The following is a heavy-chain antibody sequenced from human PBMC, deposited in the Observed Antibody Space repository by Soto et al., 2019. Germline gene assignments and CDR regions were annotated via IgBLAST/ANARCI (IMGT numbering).Heavy chain of an antibody. CDR1: GFPFTSYG. J-gene: IGHJ4*02. CDR2: IPYVGSYK. V-gene: IGHV3-30*03. CDR3: VGGQYYFDY. D-gene: IGHD3-10*01. Sequence: QVQLVESGGGVVQPGRSLRLSCAASGFPFTSYGMHWGREGPYKGLEWVAIIPYVGSYKYYADSVPGRFTISRDNSKNTLYLQMNSLRPKDTALYYCVGGQYYFDYRGQGTLVIVSS.